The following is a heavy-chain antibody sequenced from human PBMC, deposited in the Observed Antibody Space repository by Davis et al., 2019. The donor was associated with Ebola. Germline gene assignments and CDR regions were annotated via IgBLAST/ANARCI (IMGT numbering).Heavy chain of an antibody. CDR3: ARVGRWLQFAEYYFDY. D-gene: IGHD5-24*01. J-gene: IGHJ4*02. Sequence: SETLSLTCTVSGGSIGSSGYYWGWIRQPPGKGLEWIGSVYYTGNTYYNPSLKSRVTVSVDTSRNQFSLKLSSVTAADTAVYYCARVGRWLQFAEYYFDYWGQGTLVTVSS. CDR1: GGSIGSSGYY. V-gene: IGHV4-39*07. CDR2: VYYTGNT.